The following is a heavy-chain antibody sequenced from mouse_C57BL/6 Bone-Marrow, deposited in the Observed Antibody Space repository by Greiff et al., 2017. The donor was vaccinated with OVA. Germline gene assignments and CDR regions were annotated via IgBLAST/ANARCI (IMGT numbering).Heavy chain of an antibody. CDR3: ARGDYDEDWYFDV. D-gene: IGHD2-4*01. J-gene: IGHJ1*03. CDR2: INYDGSST. V-gene: IGHV5-16*01. CDR1: GFTFSDYY. Sequence: DVKLVESEGGLVQPGSSMKLSCTASGFTFSDYYMAWVRQVPEKGLEWVANINYDGSSTYYLDSLKSRFIISRDNAKNILYLQMSSLKSEDTATYYCARGDYDEDWYFDVWGTGTTVTVSS.